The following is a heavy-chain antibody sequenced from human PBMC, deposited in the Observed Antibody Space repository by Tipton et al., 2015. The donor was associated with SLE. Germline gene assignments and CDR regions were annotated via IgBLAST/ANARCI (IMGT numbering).Heavy chain of an antibody. CDR3: ARAGVMVQGVMRYFDL. CDR2: IYYSGST. V-gene: IGHV4-59*11. CDR1: GGSISSHY. J-gene: IGHJ2*01. Sequence: TLSLTCTVSGGSISSHYWSWIRQPPGKGLEWIGYIYYSGSTNYNPSLKSRVTMSVDTSKNQFSLKLSSVTAADTAVYYCARAGVMVQGVMRYFDLWGRGTLVTVSS. D-gene: IGHD3-10*01.